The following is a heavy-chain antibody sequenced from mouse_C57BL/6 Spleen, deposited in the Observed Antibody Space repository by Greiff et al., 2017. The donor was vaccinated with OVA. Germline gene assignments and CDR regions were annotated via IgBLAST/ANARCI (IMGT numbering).Heavy chain of an antibody. CDR3: ARLPGIAMDY. J-gene: IGHJ4*01. CDR2: IHPNSGST. V-gene: IGHV1-64*01. Sequence: QVQLQQPGAELVKPGASVKLSCKASGYTFTSYWMHWVKQSPGQGLEWIGMIHPNSGSTNYNEKFKSKATLTVDKSSSTAYMQLSSLTSEDSAVYYCARLPGIAMDYWGQGTSVTVSS. CDR1: GYTFTSYW.